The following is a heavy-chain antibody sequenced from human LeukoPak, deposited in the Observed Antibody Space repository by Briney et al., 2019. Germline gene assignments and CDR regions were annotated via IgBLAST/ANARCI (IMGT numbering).Heavy chain of an antibody. CDR1: GYTFTSYG. J-gene: IGHJ4*02. D-gene: IGHD3-22*01. Sequence: GASVKVSCKASGYTFTSYGISWVRQTPGQGLEWMGWISAYNGNTNYAQKLQGRVTMTTDTSTSTAYMELRSLRSDDTAVYYCARWKVYDSSGYYAEAGSWGQGTLVTVSS. V-gene: IGHV1-18*01. CDR2: ISAYNGNT. CDR3: ARWKVYDSSGYYAEAGS.